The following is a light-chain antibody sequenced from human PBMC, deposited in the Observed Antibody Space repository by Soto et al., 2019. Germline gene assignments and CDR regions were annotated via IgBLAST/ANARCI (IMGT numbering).Light chain of an antibody. CDR2: WAS. CDR3: QQYYSTPWT. CDR1: QSVLYNSNNRNY. V-gene: IGKV4-1*01. J-gene: IGKJ1*01. Sequence: DIVMTQSPDSLAVSLGERATINCKSSQSVLYNSNNRNYLAWYQQKPGQPPKLLIYWASARESGVPDRFSGSGVGTDLTLTISSLQTEDVAGYYCQQYYSTPWTFGQGTKVEIK.